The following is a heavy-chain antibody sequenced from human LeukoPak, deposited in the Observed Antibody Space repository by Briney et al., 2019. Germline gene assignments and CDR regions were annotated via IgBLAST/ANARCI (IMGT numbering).Heavy chain of an antibody. CDR2: IKQDGSEK. J-gene: IGHJ4*02. CDR3: SKEKSTVLTPGVDY. Sequence: PGGSLRLSCAASGFTFSSYGMSWVRQAPGKRLEWVANIKQDGSEKYYVDSVKSRFTISRDNAKNSLYLQMNSLRAEDTAVYYCSKEKSTVLTPGVDYWGQGTLVTVSS. V-gene: IGHV3-7*01. D-gene: IGHD4-23*01. CDR1: GFTFSSYG.